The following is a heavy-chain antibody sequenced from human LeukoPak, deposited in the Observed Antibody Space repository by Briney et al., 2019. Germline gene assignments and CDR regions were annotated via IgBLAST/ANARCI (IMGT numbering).Heavy chain of an antibody. CDR3: ARDPVPATARHFDY. Sequence: PGRSLRLSCAASGFTFSSYAMRWVRQAPGKGLEWVAVTSSDGNIKYYADSVKGRFTISRDNSKNTLYLQMNSLRGEDTGVYYCARDPVPATARHFDYWGQGTLVTVSS. J-gene: IGHJ4*02. D-gene: IGHD1-1*01. CDR2: TSSDGNIK. V-gene: IGHV3-30-3*01. CDR1: GFTFSSYA.